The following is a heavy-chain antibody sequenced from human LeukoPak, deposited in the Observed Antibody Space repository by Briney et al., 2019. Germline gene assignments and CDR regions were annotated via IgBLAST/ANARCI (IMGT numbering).Heavy chain of an antibody. CDR1: GGSFSGYY. D-gene: IGHD3-10*01. J-gene: IGHJ4*02. Sequence: SETLSLTCAVYGGSFSGYYWSWIRQPPGKGLEWIGEINHSGSTNYNPSLKGRVTISVDTSKNQFSLKLSSVTAADTAVYYCARGADYGSGSLESGYWGQGTLVTVSS. CDR2: INHSGST. CDR3: ARGADYGSGSLESGY. V-gene: IGHV4-34*01.